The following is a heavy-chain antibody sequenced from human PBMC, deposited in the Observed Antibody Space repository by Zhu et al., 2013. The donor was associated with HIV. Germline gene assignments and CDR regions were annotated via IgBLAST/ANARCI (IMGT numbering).Heavy chain of an antibody. D-gene: IGHD3-22*01. CDR1: GGTFSSYA. J-gene: IGHJ4*02. CDR2: IIPIFGTA. Sequence: QVQLVQSGAEVKKPGSSVKVSCKASGGTFSSYAISWVRQAPGQGLEWMGGIIPIFGTANYAQKFQGRVTITADESTSTAYMELNSLRSEDTAVYYCARVGRAYYYDSSGTRPPVYWGQGTLVTVSS. V-gene: IGHV1-69*01. CDR3: ARVGRAYYYDSSGTRPPVY.